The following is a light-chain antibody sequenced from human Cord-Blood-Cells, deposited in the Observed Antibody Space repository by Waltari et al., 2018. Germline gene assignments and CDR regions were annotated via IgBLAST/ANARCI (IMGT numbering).Light chain of an antibody. V-gene: IGLV2-14*01. CDR3: SSYTSSSTVV. CDR2: DVS. Sequence: QSALTQPASVSGSPGQSITISCTGTSSDVGGYNYVSWYQQHPGKAPKLMIYDVSNRPSGCSNRSSGSKSGNTASLTISGLQAEDEADYYCSSYTSSSTVVFGGGTKLTVL. CDR1: SSDVGGYNY. J-gene: IGLJ2*01.